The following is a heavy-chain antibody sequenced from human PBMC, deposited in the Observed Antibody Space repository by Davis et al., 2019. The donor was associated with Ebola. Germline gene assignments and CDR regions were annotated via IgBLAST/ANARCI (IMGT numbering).Heavy chain of an antibody. D-gene: IGHD1-26*01. CDR1: GFTFSSYW. V-gene: IGHV3-7*01. CDR2: INQDGGQQ. CDR3: ARDVSGSYDY. J-gene: IGHJ4*02. Sequence: PGGSLRLSCAASGFTFSSYWMSWVRQAPGKGLEWVANINQDGGQQYYVGSVKGRFTISRDNAKNSLSLQMNSLRAADTAVYYCARDVSGSYDYWGQGTLVTVSS.